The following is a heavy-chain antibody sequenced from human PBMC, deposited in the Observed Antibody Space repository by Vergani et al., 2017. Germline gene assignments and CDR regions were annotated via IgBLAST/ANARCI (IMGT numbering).Heavy chain of an antibody. Sequence: QVTLTESGPALVKPTQTLTLTCTFSGFSLSTSGMRVSWIRQPPGKALEWLARIDWDDDKFYSTSLNTRLTISKDTSKNQVVLTMTNMDPVDTATYYCARTNRRITGTWWFDPWGQGTLVTVSS. CDR2: IDWDDDK. D-gene: IGHD1-20*01. CDR3: ARTNRRITGTWWFDP. V-gene: IGHV2-70*04. J-gene: IGHJ5*02. CDR1: GFSLSTSGMR.